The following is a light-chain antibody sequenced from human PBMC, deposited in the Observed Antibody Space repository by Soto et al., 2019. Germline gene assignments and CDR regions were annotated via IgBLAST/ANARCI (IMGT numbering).Light chain of an antibody. Sequence: AIRMTQSPSSFSASTGDRVTITCRASQGISSYLAWYQQKPGKAPSLLIFGATSLRSGVPSRFSATESGTLFTLTITNVQPDDFATYFCLQANEFPRSFGQGT. CDR2: GAT. CDR1: QGISSY. V-gene: IGKV1-8*01. CDR3: LQANEFPRS. J-gene: IGKJ2*01.